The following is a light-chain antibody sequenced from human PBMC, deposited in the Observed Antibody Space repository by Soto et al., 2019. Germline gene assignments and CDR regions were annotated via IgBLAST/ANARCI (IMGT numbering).Light chain of an antibody. CDR1: QSVGSY. CDR2: DAS. J-gene: IGKJ1*01. CDR3: QQYNNWPTA. V-gene: IGKV3-11*01. Sequence: EIVLTQSPATLSLSPGDRATLSCRASQSVGSYLAWYQQKPGQAPRLLIYDASNRATGIPARFSGSGSGTDFTLTISSLEPEDFAVDYCQQYNNWPTAFGQGTQVEIK.